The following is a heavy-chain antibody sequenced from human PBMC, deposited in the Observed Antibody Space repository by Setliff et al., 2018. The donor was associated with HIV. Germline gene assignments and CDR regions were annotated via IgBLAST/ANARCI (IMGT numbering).Heavy chain of an antibody. D-gene: IGHD5-18*01. J-gene: IGHJ1*01. Sequence: PSETLSLTCAVYGGSFSEYYWSWIRQSPGKGLEWIGEINHSGSTHYNPPLKSRATISVDTSKNQFSLKLSSVTAADTAMYYCARGWGYSYALNWGQGTRVTVSS. CDR1: GGSFSEYY. V-gene: IGHV4-34*01. CDR2: INHSGST. CDR3: ARGWGYSYALN.